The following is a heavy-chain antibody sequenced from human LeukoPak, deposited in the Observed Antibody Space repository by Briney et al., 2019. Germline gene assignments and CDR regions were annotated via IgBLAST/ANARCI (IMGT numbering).Heavy chain of an antibody. CDR3: ARDYCTRGGDCYKEDLFDP. D-gene: IGHD2-21*02. CDR1: GYTFAIYG. V-gene: IGHV1-18*01. Sequence: ASVKVSCKASGYTFAIYGINWVRQAPGQWPQWMAWISPYDGDTNYAQNFEGRVTMTTETSTSTAYMELRSLRSDDTAIYYCARDYCTRGGDCYKEDLFDPWGQGTLVTVSS. CDR2: ISPYDGDT. J-gene: IGHJ5*02.